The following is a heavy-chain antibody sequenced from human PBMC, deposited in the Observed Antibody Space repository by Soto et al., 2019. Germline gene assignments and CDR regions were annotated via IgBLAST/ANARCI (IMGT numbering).Heavy chain of an antibody. CDR3: ARDWGGSAAYPAKDAFDI. CDR1: GGTFSSYA. CDR2: IIPIFGTA. D-gene: IGHD1-26*01. Sequence: QVQLVQSGAEVKKPGSSVKVSCKASGGTFSSYAISWVRQAPGQGLEWMGGIIPIFGTANYAQKFQGRVTITADESTSTAYMELSSLRSEDTAVYYCARDWGGSAAYPAKDAFDIWGQGTLVTVSS. V-gene: IGHV1-69*01. J-gene: IGHJ3*02.